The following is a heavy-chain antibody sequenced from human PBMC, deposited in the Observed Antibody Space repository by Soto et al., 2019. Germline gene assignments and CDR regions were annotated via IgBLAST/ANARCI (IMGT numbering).Heavy chain of an antibody. Sequence: GGSLRLSCAAAGVTCNNAWMNCVRQAPGKGLEWVGRIKSKTDGGTIDYAAPVKGRFTISRDDSKNTLYLQMNSLKTEDTAVYYCTTDGLAVAVFDYWGQGTLVTVSS. CDR1: GVTCNNAW. CDR2: IKSKTDGGTI. V-gene: IGHV3-15*07. D-gene: IGHD6-19*01. CDR3: TTDGLAVAVFDY. J-gene: IGHJ4*02.